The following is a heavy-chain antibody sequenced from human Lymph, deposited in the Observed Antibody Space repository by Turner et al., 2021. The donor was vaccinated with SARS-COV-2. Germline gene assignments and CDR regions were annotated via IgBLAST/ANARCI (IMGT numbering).Heavy chain of an antibody. CDR1: GFTFSSYG. CDR3: AKVRSIFGVVIGGMDV. D-gene: IGHD3-3*01. V-gene: IGHV3-30*18. Sequence: QVQLLESGGGVVQPGRSLRLSCAASGFTFSSYGMHWVRQAPGKGLEWGAVISYDGSNKYYADSVKGRFTISRDNSKNTLYLQMNSLRAEDTAVYYCAKVRSIFGVVIGGMDVWGQGTTVTVSS. J-gene: IGHJ6*02. CDR2: ISYDGSNK.